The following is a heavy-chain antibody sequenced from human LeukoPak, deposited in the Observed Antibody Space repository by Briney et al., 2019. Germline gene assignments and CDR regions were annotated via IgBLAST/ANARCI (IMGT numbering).Heavy chain of an antibody. CDR3: VRDRCSGGSCRLFDY. V-gene: IGHV3-33*01. CDR2: MWSDGDNR. D-gene: IGHD2-15*01. CDR1: GFTFGTYA. Sequence: GGSLRLSCAASGFTFGTYAMHWVRQAPGKGLEWVAVMWSDGDNRYYADSVKGRFTISRDNSKNTLYLKMNSLRAEDTAVYYCVRDRCSGGSCRLFDYWGQGALVTVSS. J-gene: IGHJ4*02.